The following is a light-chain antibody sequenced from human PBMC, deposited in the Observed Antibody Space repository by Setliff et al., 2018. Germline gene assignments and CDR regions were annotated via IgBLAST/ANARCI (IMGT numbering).Light chain of an antibody. CDR1: SSDVGSYDL. CDR3: NAYTSGTTYV. CDR2: GVS. V-gene: IGLV2-14*03. J-gene: IGLJ1*01. Sequence: QSALTQPASVSGSPGQSITISCSGTSSDVGSYDLVSWYQQHPGKAPKLIIYGVSDRPSGVSNRFSGSKSGNTASLTISGPQTEDEADYYCNAYTSGTTYVFGSGTKVTV.